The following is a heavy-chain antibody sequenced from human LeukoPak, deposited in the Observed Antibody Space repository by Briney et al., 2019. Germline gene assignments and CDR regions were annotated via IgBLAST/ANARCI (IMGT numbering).Heavy chain of an antibody. V-gene: IGHV3-53*01. J-gene: IGHJ6*02. Sequence: GGSLRLSCAASGFTVSSNYMSWVRQAPGKGLEWVSVIYSGGSTYYADSVKGRFTISRDNSKNTLYLQMNSLRAEDTAVYYCARVDYYYGMDVWGQGTTVTVSS. CDR1: GFTVSSNY. CDR2: IYSGGST. CDR3: ARVDYYYGMDV.